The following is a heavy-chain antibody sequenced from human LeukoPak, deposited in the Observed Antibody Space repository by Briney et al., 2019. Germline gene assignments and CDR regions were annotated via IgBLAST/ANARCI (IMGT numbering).Heavy chain of an antibody. CDR3: ARSEPVGYSGYDLDY. J-gene: IGHJ4*02. Sequence: GGSLRLSCAVSGFTFSDYSMSWVRQAPGKGLEWISYISSRGTAMYYADSVKGRFSISRDNAKKSLYLQMNSLRAEDTAVYYCARSEPVGYSGYDLDYWGQGTLVTVSS. D-gene: IGHD5-12*01. CDR2: ISSRGTAM. V-gene: IGHV3-11*01. CDR1: GFTFSDYS.